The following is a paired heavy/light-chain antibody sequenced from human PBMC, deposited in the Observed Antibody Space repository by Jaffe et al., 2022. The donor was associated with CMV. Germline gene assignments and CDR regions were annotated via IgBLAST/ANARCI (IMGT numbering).Heavy chain of an antibody. D-gene: IGHD3-10*01. CDR1: GASIGSGIYY. CDR2: IYYSGSI. V-gene: IGHV4-39*01. J-gene: IGHJ4*02. CDR3: GRHTYYSGSGSSFYFDS. Sequence: QLQLQESGPGLVKPSETLFLTCTVSGASIGSGIYYWGWIRQPPGKGLEWVGTIYYSGSIYYSSSVASRVTISVDRSKSQFSLKLRSVTAADTAIYYCGRHTYYSGSGSSFYFDSWGQGALVTVSS.
Light chain of an antibody. CDR3: SSHAGSNNPVV. CDR2: EVN. V-gene: IGLV2-8*01. J-gene: IGLJ3*02. CDR1: SSDVGGYNY. Sequence: QSALTQPPSASGSPGQSVTISCTGTSSDVGGYNYVSWYQQLPGKAPKLIIYEVNKRPSGVPDRFSGSKSGNTASLTVSGLQAEDEADFYCSSHAGSNNPVVFGGGTKLTVL.